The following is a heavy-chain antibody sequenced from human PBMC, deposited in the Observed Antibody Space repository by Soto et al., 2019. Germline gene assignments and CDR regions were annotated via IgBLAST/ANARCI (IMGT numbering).Heavy chain of an antibody. Sequence: QVQLVESGGGVVQPGRSLRLSCAASGFTFSSYAMHWVRQAPGKGLEWVAVISYDGSNKYYADYVKGRFTISRDNSKNTLYLQMNSLRAEDTAVYYCASPLWRDDYNWGYFDLWGRGTLVTVSS. CDR2: ISYDGSNK. CDR3: ASPLWRDDYNWGYFDL. CDR1: GFTFSSYA. J-gene: IGHJ2*01. V-gene: IGHV3-30-3*01. D-gene: IGHD4-4*01.